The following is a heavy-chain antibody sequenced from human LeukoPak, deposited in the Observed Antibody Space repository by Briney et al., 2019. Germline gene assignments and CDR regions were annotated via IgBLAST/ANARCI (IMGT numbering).Heavy chain of an antibody. CDR1: GDSISSYY. D-gene: IGHD5-24*01. V-gene: IGHV4-4*07. CDR3: ARDSGRDGYNYVYYFDY. J-gene: IGHJ4*02. CDR2: IYTSGST. Sequence: SETLSLTCTVSGDSISSYYWSWIQQPAGKGLEWIGRIYTSGSTNYNPSLKSRVTMSVDTSKNQFSPKLSSVTAADMAVYYCARDSGRDGYNYVYYFDYWGQGTLVTVSS.